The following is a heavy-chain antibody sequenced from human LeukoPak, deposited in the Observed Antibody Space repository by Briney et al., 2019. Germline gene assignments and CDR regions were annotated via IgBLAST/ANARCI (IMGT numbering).Heavy chain of an antibody. Sequence: SETLSLTCTVFGGSISSDDYYWSWIRQHPGKGLEWIGSIYYSGSTYYNPSLKSRVTISVDTSKNQFSLKLTSVTAADTAVYYCARGGQEMAKWFDPWRQGTLVTVSP. D-gene: IGHD5-24*01. CDR1: GGSISSDDYY. CDR2: IYYSGST. J-gene: IGHJ5*02. V-gene: IGHV4-31*03. CDR3: ARGGQEMAKWFDP.